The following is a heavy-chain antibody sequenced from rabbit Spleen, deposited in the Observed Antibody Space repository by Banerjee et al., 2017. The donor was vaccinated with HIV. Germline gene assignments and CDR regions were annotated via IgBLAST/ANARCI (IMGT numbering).Heavy chain of an antibody. Sequence: QLKESGGGLVQPGGSLKLSCKASRFDFSTYSMSWVRQAPGKGLEWIGYIDPIFHITPSANWVGARSPIPRHNAQNTLYLQLNSLTAADTATYFCVREVAAKFSLWGPGTLVTVS. V-gene: IGHV1S7*01. CDR1: RFDFSTYS. CDR2: IDPIFHIT. J-gene: IGHJ4*01. D-gene: IGHD4-1*01. CDR3: VREVAAKFSL.